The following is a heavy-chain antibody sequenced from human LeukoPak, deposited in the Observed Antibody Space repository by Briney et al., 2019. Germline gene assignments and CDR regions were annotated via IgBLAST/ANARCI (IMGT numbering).Heavy chain of an antibody. CDR1: GFTFSTYW. Sequence: PGGSLRLSCAASGFTFSTYWIAWVRQAPGKGLECGANIKGDESARHQADSVKGRFTISRDNTQNSVYLQMSSLRGEDTAVYYCAKSGSRDWDYFEYWGQGTPVTASS. J-gene: IGHJ4*02. V-gene: IGHV3-7*03. CDR2: IKGDESAR. CDR3: AKSGSRDWDYFEY. D-gene: IGHD6-19*01.